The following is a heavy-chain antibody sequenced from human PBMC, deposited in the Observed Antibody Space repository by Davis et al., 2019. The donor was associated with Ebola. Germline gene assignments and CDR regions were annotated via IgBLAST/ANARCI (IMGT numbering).Heavy chain of an antibody. V-gene: IGHV4-59*01. Sequence: SETLSLTCAVYVGSFRDYHWSWIRQPPGKGLEWIGYIYYSGSTNYNPSLKSRVTISVDTSKNQFSLKLSSVTAADTAVYYCARVSYRGGNDYWGQGTLVTVSS. CDR1: VGSFRDYH. J-gene: IGHJ4*02. D-gene: IGHD2-21*01. CDR3: ARVSYRGGNDY. CDR2: IYYSGST.